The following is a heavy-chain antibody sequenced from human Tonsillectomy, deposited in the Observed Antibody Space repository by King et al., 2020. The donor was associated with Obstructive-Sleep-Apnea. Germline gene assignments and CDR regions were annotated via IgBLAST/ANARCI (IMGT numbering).Heavy chain of an antibody. D-gene: IGHD3-9*01. J-gene: IGHJ4*02. V-gene: IGHV3-23*04. Sequence: VQLVESGGGLVQPGGSLRLSCAASGFIFSSYDMSWVSQAPGKGLEWVSTFSDSGNSAYYADSVKGRLTNSRDNSKNTLYRQMNSLRVDDTAVYYCANWPPEERYFDWSRFDYWGQGTLVTVSA. CDR2: FSDSGNSA. CDR3: ANWPPEERYFDWSRFDY. CDR1: GFIFSSYD.